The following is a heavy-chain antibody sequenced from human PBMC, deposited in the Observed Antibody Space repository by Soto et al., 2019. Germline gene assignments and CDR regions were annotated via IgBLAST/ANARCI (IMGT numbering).Heavy chain of an antibody. CDR1: GFTFSSYG. D-gene: IGHD4-17*01. V-gene: IGHV3-33*01. CDR3: ARASDYGGNSYFDY. CDR2: IWYDGSNK. Sequence: QVQLVESGEGVVQPGRSLRLSCAASGFTFSSYGMHWVRQAPGKGLEWVAVIWYDGSNKYYADSVKGRFTISRDNSKNTLYLQMNSLRAEDTAVYYCARASDYGGNSYFDYWGQGTLVTVSS. J-gene: IGHJ4*02.